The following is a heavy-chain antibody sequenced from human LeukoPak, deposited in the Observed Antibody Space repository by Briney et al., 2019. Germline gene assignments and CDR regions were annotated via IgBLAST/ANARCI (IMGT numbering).Heavy chain of an antibody. V-gene: IGHV3-21*01. Sequence: GRSLRLSCAASGFTFSSYSMNWVRQAPGTGLEWVSSISSSSNYIYYADSVKGRFTLSGDNAKNSLWLQMNSLRAEDTAVYYCARGEGDSGGNFVGDYWGQGTLVTVSS. CDR2: ISSSSNYI. J-gene: IGHJ4*02. CDR3: ARGEGDSGGNFVGDY. D-gene: IGHD4-23*01. CDR1: GFTFSSYS.